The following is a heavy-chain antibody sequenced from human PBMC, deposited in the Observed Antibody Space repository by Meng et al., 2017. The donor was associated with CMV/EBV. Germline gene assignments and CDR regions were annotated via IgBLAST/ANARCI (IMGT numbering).Heavy chain of an antibody. Sequence: GESLKISCAASGFTFRSYAMSWVRQAPGKGLEWVSVISGSGNSLYYADSVKGRFTISRDNSKNRLFLQMSSLRAEDTAVYYCAKEDGDWNNGEYYYYYSIDVWGQGTTVTVSS. CDR1: GFTFRSYA. J-gene: IGHJ6*02. V-gene: IGHV3-23*01. D-gene: IGHD1/OR15-1a*01. CDR3: AKEDGDWNNGEYYYYYSIDV. CDR2: ISGSGNSL.